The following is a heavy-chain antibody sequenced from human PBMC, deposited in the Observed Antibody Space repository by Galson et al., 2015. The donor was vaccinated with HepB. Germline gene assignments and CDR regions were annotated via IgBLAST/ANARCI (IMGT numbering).Heavy chain of an antibody. CDR3: AMDIVSTLYPYDS. V-gene: IGHV1-24*01. J-gene: IGHJ4*02. CDR1: GSSLFDAS. CDR2: FDAEEGET. D-gene: IGHD5/OR15-5a*01. Sequence: SVKVSCKVSGSSLFDASIHWVRQAPGKGLEWMGGFDAEEGETIYAQRFQGRVTMTEDTSTDTAYMELNSLISQDTAVYFCAMDIVSTLYPYDSWCQGTLLTVPS.